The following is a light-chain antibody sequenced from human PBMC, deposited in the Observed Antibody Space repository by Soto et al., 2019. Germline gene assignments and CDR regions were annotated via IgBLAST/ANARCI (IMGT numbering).Light chain of an antibody. Sequence: DIQMTQSPSTLSASVGDRVTITCRASQSISSWLAWYLQKPGKAPKLLIYKASSLESGVPSRFSGSGSGTEFTLTISSLQPDDFATYYCQQYNSYSLLTFGQGTRLEIK. CDR1: QSISSW. CDR3: QQYNSYSLLT. CDR2: KAS. V-gene: IGKV1-5*03. J-gene: IGKJ5*01.